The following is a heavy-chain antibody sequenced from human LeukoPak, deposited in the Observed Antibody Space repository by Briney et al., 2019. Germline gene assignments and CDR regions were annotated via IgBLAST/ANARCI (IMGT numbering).Heavy chain of an antibody. J-gene: IGHJ4*02. Sequence: SETLSLTCAVSGYSVSAGYYWGWIRQSPEKGLEWIGSISHRGTTYHNPSLKSRIIISLDTSKNQFSLSLTSVTAADTATYYCTREQAGTIVDDWGQGTLVTVSS. CDR2: ISHRGTT. D-gene: IGHD1-1*01. V-gene: IGHV4-38-2*02. CDR3: TREQAGTIVDD. CDR1: GYSVSAGYY.